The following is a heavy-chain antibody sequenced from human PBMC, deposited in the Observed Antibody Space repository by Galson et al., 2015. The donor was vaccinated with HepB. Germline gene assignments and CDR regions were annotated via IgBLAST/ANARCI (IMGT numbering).Heavy chain of an antibody. CDR2: ISSSGSPI. CDR3: ARGLETYYYGSGGNYGMDV. Sequence: SLRLSCAASGFTFSDYYMSWIRQAPGKGLEWVSYISSSGSPIYYADSVRGRFTISRDNAKNSLYLQLNSLRAEDTAVYYCARGLETYYYGSGGNYGMDVWGQGTTVTVSS. J-gene: IGHJ6*02. CDR1: GFTFSDYY. V-gene: IGHV3-11*01. D-gene: IGHD3-10*01.